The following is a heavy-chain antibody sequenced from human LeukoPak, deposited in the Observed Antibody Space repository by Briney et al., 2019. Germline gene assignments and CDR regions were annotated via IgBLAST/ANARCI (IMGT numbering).Heavy chain of an antibody. D-gene: IGHD1-26*01. CDR1: GGTFSSYA. CDR3: ARGGIVGAQASYYYYGMDV. J-gene: IGHJ6*02. Sequence: ASVKVSCKASGGTFSSYAISWVRQAPGQGLEWMGGIIPIFGTANYAQKFQGRVTITADESTSTAYMELSSLGSEDTAVYYCARGGIVGAQASYYYYGMDVWGQGTTVTVSS. CDR2: IIPIFGTA. V-gene: IGHV1-69*01.